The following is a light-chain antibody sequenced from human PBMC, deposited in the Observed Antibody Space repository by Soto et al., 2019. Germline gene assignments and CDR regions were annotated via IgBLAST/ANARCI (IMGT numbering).Light chain of an antibody. CDR2: DAS. Sequence: IQLTQSPASLSASVGERVTITCRASQDIRGALAWYQQSPGEAPQLLIYDASTLESGVPSRFSGSSSGTHFTLTISSLQPEDFATYYCRQFLSYPITFGQGTRLRL. CDR3: RQFLSYPIT. V-gene: IGKV1-13*02. CDR1: QDIRGA. J-gene: IGKJ5*01.